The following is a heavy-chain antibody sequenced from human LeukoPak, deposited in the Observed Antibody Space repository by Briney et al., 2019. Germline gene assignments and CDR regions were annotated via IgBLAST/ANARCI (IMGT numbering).Heavy chain of an antibody. J-gene: IGHJ4*02. CDR3: ARGEQQLVFDY. CDR2: IYHSGST. Sequence: SETLSLTCTVSGYSISSGYYWGWIRQPPGKGLEWIGSIYHSGSTYYNPSLKSRVTISVDTSKNQFSLKLSSVTAADTAVYYCARGEQQLVFDYWGQGTLVTVSS. D-gene: IGHD6-13*01. V-gene: IGHV4-38-2*02. CDR1: GYSISSGYY.